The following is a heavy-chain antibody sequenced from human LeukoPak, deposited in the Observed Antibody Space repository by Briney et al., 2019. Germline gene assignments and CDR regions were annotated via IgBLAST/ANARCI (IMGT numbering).Heavy chain of an antibody. V-gene: IGHV4-61*10. D-gene: IGHD2-2*01. Sequence: SQTLSLTCTVSGGSISGGIYSWSWIRQPAGKGLEWIGYIYYSGSTNYNPSLKSRVTISVDTSKNQFSLKLSSVTAADTAVYYCARLGYCSSTSCSNWFDPWGQGTLVTVSS. J-gene: IGHJ5*02. CDR1: GGSISGGIYS. CDR2: IYYSGST. CDR3: ARLGYCSSTSCSNWFDP.